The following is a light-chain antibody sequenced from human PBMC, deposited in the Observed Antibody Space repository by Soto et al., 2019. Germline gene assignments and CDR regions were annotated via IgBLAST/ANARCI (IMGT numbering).Light chain of an antibody. V-gene: IGLV2-14*01. CDR2: DVS. CDR3: SSYTGSNTPVV. Sequence: QSVLTQPASVSGSPGQSITISCTGTSSDVGGYNYVSWYQQHPGIAPNLIIFDVSNRPSGVSNRFSGSKSGNSASLTISGLQAEDEADYYCSSYTGSNTPVVFGGGTKLTVL. J-gene: IGLJ2*01. CDR1: SSDVGGYNY.